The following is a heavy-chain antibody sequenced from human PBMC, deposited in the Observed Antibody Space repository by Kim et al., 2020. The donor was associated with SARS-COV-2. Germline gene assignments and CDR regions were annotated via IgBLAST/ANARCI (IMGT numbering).Heavy chain of an antibody. D-gene: IGHD4-4*01. J-gene: IGHJ6*02. CDR3: VRAADYSNGYYYYGMDV. Sequence: ASVKVSCKASGYTFTRYYMHWVRQAPGQGLEWMGIINPTGGSTSYAQKFQGRVTMTRDTSTSTVYMELSSLRSEDTAVYYCVRAADYSNGYYYYGMDVWGQGTTVTVSS. V-gene: IGHV1-46*01. CDR2: INPTGGST. CDR1: GYTFTRYY.